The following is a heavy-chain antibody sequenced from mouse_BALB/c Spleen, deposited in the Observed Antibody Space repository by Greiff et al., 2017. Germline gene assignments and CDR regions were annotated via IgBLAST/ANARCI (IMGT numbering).Heavy chain of an antibody. D-gene: IGHD2-4*01. J-gene: IGHJ2*01. CDR1: GFTFTDYY. Sequence: EVQLVESGGGLVQPGGSLRLSCATSGFTFTDYYMSWVRQPPGKALEWLGFIRNKANGYTTEYSASVKGRFTISRDNSQSILYLQMNTLRAEDSATYYCARVSPTMITYYFDYWGQGTTLTVSS. V-gene: IGHV7-3*02. CDR2: IRNKANGYTT. CDR3: ARVSPTMITYYFDY.